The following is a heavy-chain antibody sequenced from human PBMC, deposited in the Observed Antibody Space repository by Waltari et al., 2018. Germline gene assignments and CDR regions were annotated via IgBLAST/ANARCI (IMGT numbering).Heavy chain of an antibody. Sequence: LTCTVSGGSFSSGSYYWGWIRQPPGKGLEWIGSIYYSGSTYYNPSLKSRVTISVDTSKNQFSLKLSSVTAADTAVYYCARSYSGSYHRFDYWGQGTLVTVSS. V-gene: IGHV4-39*07. D-gene: IGHD1-26*01. CDR3: ARSYSGSYHRFDY. CDR2: IYYSGST. CDR1: GGSFSSGSYY. J-gene: IGHJ4*02.